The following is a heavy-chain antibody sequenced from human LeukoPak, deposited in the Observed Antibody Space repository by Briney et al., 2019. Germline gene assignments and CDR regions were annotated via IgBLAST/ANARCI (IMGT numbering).Heavy chain of an antibody. J-gene: IGHJ4*02. CDR3: ARGGYSYSLDY. Sequence: PSETLSLTCSVSSGSISSYYLSWIRQPPGKGLEWIGYFYYSGSTKYNPALKSRVTISVDTTENQSSLKLTSVTAADTAVYYCARGGYSYSLDYWGQGTLVTVSS. CDR2: FYYSGST. V-gene: IGHV4-59*01. CDR1: SGSISSYY. D-gene: IGHD5-18*01.